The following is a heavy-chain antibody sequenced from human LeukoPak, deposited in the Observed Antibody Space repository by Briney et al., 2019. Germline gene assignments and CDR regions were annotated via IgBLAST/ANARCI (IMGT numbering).Heavy chain of an antibody. CDR2: ISGSGGST. D-gene: IGHD2-21*01. J-gene: IGHJ4*02. CDR3: ARDKAGGDHFDY. CDR1: GFTFSSYA. Sequence: GGSLRLSCAASGFTFSSYAMSWVRQAPGKGLEWVSAISGSGGSTYYADSVKGRFTISRDNSKNTLYLQMSSLRAEDTAVYYCARDKAGGDHFDYWGQGTLVTVSS. V-gene: IGHV3-23*01.